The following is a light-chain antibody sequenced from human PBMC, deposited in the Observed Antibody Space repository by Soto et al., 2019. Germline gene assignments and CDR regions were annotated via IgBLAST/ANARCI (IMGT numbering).Light chain of an antibody. CDR1: QSVSNS. Sequence: EIVLTQAPATLSLSPGERATLSCRASQSVSNSLAWYQHKPGQAPRLLIYDASNRATGIPARFSGGGSGTDFTLTISSLEPEDFAVYYCAQRSTWTWTVGQGTKVEIK. CDR2: DAS. V-gene: IGKV3-11*01. CDR3: AQRSTWTWT. J-gene: IGKJ1*01.